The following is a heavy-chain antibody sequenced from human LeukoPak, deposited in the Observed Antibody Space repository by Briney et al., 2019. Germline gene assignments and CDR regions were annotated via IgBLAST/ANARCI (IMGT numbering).Heavy chain of an antibody. D-gene: IGHD4-17*01. V-gene: IGHV4-59*08. CDR3: ARHVSGDYAWLDV. J-gene: IGHJ6*02. Sequence: SETLSLTCTVSGGSISSYYWSWMRQPPGKGLEWIGYIYYSGSTNYNPSLKSRVTISVDTSKKQFSLKLSSVTAADTAVYYCARHVSGDYAWLDVWGQGTTVTVSS. CDR2: IYYSGST. CDR1: GGSISSYY.